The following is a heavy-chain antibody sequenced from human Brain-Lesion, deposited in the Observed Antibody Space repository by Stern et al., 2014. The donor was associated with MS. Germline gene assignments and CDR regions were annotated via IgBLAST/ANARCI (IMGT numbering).Heavy chain of an antibody. J-gene: IGHJ3*01. CDR2: IYHSGSS. CDR3: ARGDHRNSYDSSGYYYFVFDV. CDR1: DDSLNSVVYS. V-gene: IGHV4-30-2*01. D-gene: IGHD3-22*01. Sequence: VQLVESGSGLVKPSQTLSLTCAVSDDSLNSVVYSWSWLRQPPGKGLEWIGSIYHSGSSYFSPSLKIQVTISEDRSKNQFSLKLSSVTAADTAVYYCARGDHRNSYDSSGYYYFVFDVWGQGTMVTVSS.